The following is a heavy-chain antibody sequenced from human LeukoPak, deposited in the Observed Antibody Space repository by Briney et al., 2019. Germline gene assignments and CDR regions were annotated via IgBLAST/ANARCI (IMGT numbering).Heavy chain of an antibody. V-gene: IGHV5-51*01. Sequence: GESLKISCKASGYPFTSHWIGWVRPMPGKGLEWMGIIYPDDSDTRYSPSFQGQVIISADNSITTAYLQWSSLKASDTAMYYCARRPYDSGSFADYWGQGTLVTVSS. J-gene: IGHJ4*02. CDR2: IYPDDSDT. CDR3: ARRPYDSGSFADY. D-gene: IGHD3-10*01. CDR1: GYPFTSHW.